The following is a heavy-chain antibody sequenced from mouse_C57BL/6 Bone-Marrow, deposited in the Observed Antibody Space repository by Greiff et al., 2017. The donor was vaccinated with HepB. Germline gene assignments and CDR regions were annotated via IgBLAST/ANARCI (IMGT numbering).Heavy chain of an antibody. V-gene: IGHV1-64*01. CDR1: GYTFTSYW. Sequence: QVQLQHPGAELVKPGASVKLSCKASGYTFTSYWMHWVKQRPGQGLEWIGMIHPNSGSTNYNEKFKSKATLTVDKSSSTAYMQLSSLTSEDSAVYYCARWGTTGGFAYWGQGTLVTVSA. D-gene: IGHD1-1*01. CDR2: IHPNSGST. CDR3: ARWGTTGGFAY. J-gene: IGHJ3*01.